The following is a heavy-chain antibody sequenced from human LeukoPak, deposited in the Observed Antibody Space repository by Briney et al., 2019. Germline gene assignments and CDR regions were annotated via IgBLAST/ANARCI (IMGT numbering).Heavy chain of an antibody. V-gene: IGHV1-46*01. CDR3: ARGERWDCGGDCYEGFFDY. D-gene: IGHD2-21*02. CDR2: INPSGGST. J-gene: IGHJ4*02. CDR1: GYTFTSYY. Sequence: ASVKVSCKXSGYTFTSYYMHWVRQAPGQGLERMGVINPSGGSTSYAQKFQGRVTMTRDTSTSTVYMELSSLRSEDTAVYYCARGERWDCGGDCYEGFFDYWGQGTLVTVSS.